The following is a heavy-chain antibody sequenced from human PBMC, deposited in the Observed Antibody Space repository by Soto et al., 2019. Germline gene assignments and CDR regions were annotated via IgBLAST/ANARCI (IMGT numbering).Heavy chain of an antibody. Sequence: QVQLQQWGAGLLKPSETLSLTCAVYGGSFSGYYWSWIRQPPGKGLEWIGEINHSGSTNYNPSLQSRVTISVDTSKNQFSLKLSSVTAADTAVYYCARSRIAVAGSNWFDPWGQGTLVTVSS. CDR1: GGSFSGYY. CDR2: INHSGST. D-gene: IGHD6-19*01. CDR3: ARSRIAVAGSNWFDP. V-gene: IGHV4-34*01. J-gene: IGHJ5*02.